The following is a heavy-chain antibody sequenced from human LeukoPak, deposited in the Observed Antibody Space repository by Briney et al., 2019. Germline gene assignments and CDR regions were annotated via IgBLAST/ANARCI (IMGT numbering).Heavy chain of an antibody. V-gene: IGHV3-7*05. J-gene: IGHJ5*02. CDR2: IRQDGNEK. CDR1: GFTFSTYC. Sequence: GGSLRLSCVASGFTFSTYCMSWVRQAPGKGLEWVANIRQDGNEKYYVDSAKGRLTVSRDNAKNSLYLQMNSLRAEDTAVYYCARFRYDSSGYYLSRFDPWGPGTLVTVSS. D-gene: IGHD3-22*01. CDR3: ARFRYDSSGYYLSRFDP.